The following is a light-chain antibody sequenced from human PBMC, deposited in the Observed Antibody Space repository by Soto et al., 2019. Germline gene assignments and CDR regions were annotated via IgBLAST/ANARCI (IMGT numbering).Light chain of an antibody. CDR2: GAS. CDR3: QQYYSYPWT. Sequence: DIEMTQSPSTLSASVGEKATLSCRASQSITSYLPWFQQKAGQAPRLLIYGASTMDSGIPARFSGSGSGTDFTLTISSLQSEDFAAYYCQQYYSYPWTFGQGTRLEIK. V-gene: IGKV3-15*01. CDR1: QSITSY. J-gene: IGKJ5*01.